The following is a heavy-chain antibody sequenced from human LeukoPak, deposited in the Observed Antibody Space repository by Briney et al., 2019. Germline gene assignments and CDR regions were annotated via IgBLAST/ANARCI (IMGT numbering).Heavy chain of an antibody. J-gene: IGHJ5*02. Sequence: PGGSLRLSCAASGFTFSSYAMHWVRQAPGKGLEWVAVISYDGSNKYYADSVKGRFTISRDNAKNTLHLQMNSLGDEDTAVYYCARGAGIVVVPAGDWFDPWGQGTLVTVSS. CDR2: ISYDGSNK. D-gene: IGHD2-2*01. CDR1: GFTFSSYA. V-gene: IGHV3-30-3*01. CDR3: ARGAGIVVVPAGDWFDP.